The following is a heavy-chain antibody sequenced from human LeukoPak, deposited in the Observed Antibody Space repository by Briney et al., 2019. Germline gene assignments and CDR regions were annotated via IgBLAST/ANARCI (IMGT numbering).Heavy chain of an antibody. J-gene: IGHJ6*03. CDR1: GFTFSSYA. Sequence: GGSLRLSCAASGFTFSSYAMHWVRQAPGKGLEWVAVISYDGSNKYYADSVKGRFTISRDNSKNTLYLQMNSLRAEDTAVYYCAREIYYYYYYMDVWGKGTTVTVSS. CDR3: AREIYYYYYYMDV. CDR2: ISYDGSNK. V-gene: IGHV3-30*01.